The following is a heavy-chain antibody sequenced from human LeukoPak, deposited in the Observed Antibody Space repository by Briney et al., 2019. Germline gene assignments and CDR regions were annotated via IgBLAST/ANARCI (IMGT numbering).Heavy chain of an antibody. J-gene: IGHJ6*03. V-gene: IGHV4-59*01. CDR3: ARAGPCTSCYYYYYMDV. D-gene: IGHD2-2*01. CDR1: GGSISSYY. CDR2: IYYSGST. Sequence: PSETLSLTCTVSGGSISSYYWSWIRQPPGKGLEWIGYIYYSGSTNYNPSLKSRVTMSVDTSKNQFSLKLSSVTAAGTAVYYCARAGPCTSCYYYYYMDVWGKGTTVTVSS.